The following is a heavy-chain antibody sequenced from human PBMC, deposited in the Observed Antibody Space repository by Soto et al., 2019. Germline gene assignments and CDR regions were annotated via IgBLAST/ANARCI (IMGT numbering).Heavy chain of an antibody. J-gene: IGHJ4*02. D-gene: IGHD3-16*01. V-gene: IGHV4-59*08. CDR2: IYCGRTA. CDR3: ASSCLEYEVCGRTSHSFDY. CDR1: GGSISSYY. Sequence: QVQLQESGPGLVKPSETLSLTCTVSGGSISSYYLSWIRQPPGKGLEWIGHIYCGRTANYNPSLKSRVTIAVEESQNHFSLKMSSVTAADTAVYYWASSCLEYEVCGRTSHSFDYWGQGALVTVSS.